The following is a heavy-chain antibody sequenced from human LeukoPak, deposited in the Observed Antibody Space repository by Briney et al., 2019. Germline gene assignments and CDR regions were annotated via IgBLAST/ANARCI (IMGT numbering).Heavy chain of an antibody. CDR1: EFPFSFYE. J-gene: IGHJ4*02. Sequence: GGSLRLSCAVSEFPFSFYEMNWVRQAPGKGLEWVSNIDSSGTNRYYADSVKGRFSISRDNAKSSLYLQMNSLRVEDTAVYYCALLAVASDFDYWGQGALVTVSS. D-gene: IGHD6-19*01. CDR2: IDSSGTNR. CDR3: ALLAVASDFDY. V-gene: IGHV3-48*03.